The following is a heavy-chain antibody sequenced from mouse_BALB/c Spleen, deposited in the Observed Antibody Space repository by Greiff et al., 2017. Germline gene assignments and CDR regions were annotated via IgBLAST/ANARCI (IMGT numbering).Heavy chain of an antibody. CDR3: ARHGSSSYWYFDV. Sequence: EVKVIESGGGLVQPGGSLKLSCAASGFDFSRYWMSWVRQAPGKGLEWIGEINPDSSTINYTPSLKDKFIISRDNAKNTLYLQMSKVRSEDTALYYCARHGSSSYWYFDVWGAGTTVTVSS. CDR1: GFDFSRYW. V-gene: IGHV4-1*02. CDR2: INPDSSTI. D-gene: IGHD1-1*01. J-gene: IGHJ1*01.